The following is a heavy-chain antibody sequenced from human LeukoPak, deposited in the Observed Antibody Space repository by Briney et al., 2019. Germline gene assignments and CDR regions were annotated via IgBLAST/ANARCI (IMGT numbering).Heavy chain of an antibody. Sequence: ASVKVSCKASGYTFTNYYLHWVRQAPGQGLEWMGIIFTSGGSTSFAEKFQGRVTITRGTSTSTVYMELSSLRSEDTAVYYCAREEKGGLFDYWGQGTLVTVSS. CDR1: GYTFTNYY. CDR2: IFTSGGST. V-gene: IGHV1-46*01. D-gene: IGHD1-26*01. J-gene: IGHJ4*02. CDR3: AREEKGGLFDY.